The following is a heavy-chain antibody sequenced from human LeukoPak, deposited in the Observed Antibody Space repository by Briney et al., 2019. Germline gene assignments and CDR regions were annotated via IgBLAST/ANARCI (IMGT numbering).Heavy chain of an antibody. CDR1: GFTVSSNY. V-gene: IGHV3-53*01. J-gene: IGHJ4*02. CDR3: ARGPARAAVDY. CDR2: IYSGGST. Sequence: GGTLRLSCAACGFTVSSNYMSWVRQAPGKGLEWVSVIYSGGSTYYADSVKGRFTISRDNSKNTLYLQMNSLRAEDTAVYYCARGPARAAVDYWGQGTLVTVSS. D-gene: IGHD6-25*01.